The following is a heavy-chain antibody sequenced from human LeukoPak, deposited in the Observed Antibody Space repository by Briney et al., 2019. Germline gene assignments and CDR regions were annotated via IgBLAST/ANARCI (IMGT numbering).Heavy chain of an antibody. D-gene: IGHD2/OR15-2a*01. CDR1: GGSISSSSYY. Sequence: SETLSLTCTVSGGSISSSSYYWGWIRQPPGTGLEWIGSIYYSGSTYYNPSLKSRVTISVDTSKNQFSLKLSSVTAADTAVYYCARDYSMYYMDVWGKGTTVTVSS. J-gene: IGHJ6*03. CDR3: ARDYSMYYMDV. CDR2: IYYSGST. V-gene: IGHV4-39*07.